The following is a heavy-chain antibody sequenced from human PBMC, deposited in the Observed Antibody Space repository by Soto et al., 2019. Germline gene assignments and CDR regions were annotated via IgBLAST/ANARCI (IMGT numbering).Heavy chain of an antibody. CDR1: GFSFSKHG. CDR3: AQDRVESGLGEIDF. V-gene: IGHV3-30*18. D-gene: IGHD3-16*01. J-gene: IGHJ4*02. Sequence: GGSLRLSCAAAGFSFSKHGMHWVRQVPGKWLEWVAIISYDGSNKYYGDSVKGRFTVSRDNSKNTLYLQMNSLRGDDTAVYYCAQDRVESGLGEIDFWGQGXLVTVYS. CDR2: ISYDGSNK.